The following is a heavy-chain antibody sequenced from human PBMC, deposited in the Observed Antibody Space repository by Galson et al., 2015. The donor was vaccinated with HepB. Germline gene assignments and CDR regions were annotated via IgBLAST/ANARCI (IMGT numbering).Heavy chain of an antibody. CDR1: GFTFSTYW. CDR3: AKGGPITIFGVVPDY. Sequence: SLRLSCAASGFTFSTYWMHWVRQAPGKGPVWVSAISGSGGSTYYADSVKGRFTISRDNSKNTLYLQMNSLRAEDTAVYYCAKGGPITIFGVVPDYWGQGTLVTVSS. D-gene: IGHD3-3*01. J-gene: IGHJ4*02. CDR2: ISGSGGST. V-gene: IGHV3-23*01.